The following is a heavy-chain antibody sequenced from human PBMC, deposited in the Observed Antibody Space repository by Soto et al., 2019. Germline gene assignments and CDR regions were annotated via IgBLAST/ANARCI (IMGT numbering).Heavy chain of an antibody. CDR3: ARWGDTSALHYFDF. CDR1: GGSISSSSKF. V-gene: IGHV4-39*01. CDR2: INHSGST. J-gene: IGHJ4*02. D-gene: IGHD3-22*01. Sequence: SETLSLTCTVSGGSISSSSKFWGWIRQPPGKGPEWIGEINHSGSTNYNPSLKSRVTMSVDTSKNQFSLKLSSVTAADTAMYYCARWGDTSALHYFDFWGQGTQVTVSS.